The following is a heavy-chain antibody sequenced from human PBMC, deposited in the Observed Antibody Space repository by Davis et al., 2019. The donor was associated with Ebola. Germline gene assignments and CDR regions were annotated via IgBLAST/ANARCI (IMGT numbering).Heavy chain of an antibody. CDR1: GFTFSSYS. D-gene: IGHD3-3*01. CDR3: ARGGTLDTIFGAVIIADDAFDI. CDR2: ISSSSSTI. V-gene: IGHV3-48*04. Sequence: GESLKISCAASGFTFSSYSMNWVRQAPGKGLEWVSYISSSSSTIYYADSVKGRFTISRDNAKNSLYLQMNSLRAEDTAVYYCARGGTLDTIFGAVIIADDAFDIWGQGTMVTVPS. J-gene: IGHJ3*02.